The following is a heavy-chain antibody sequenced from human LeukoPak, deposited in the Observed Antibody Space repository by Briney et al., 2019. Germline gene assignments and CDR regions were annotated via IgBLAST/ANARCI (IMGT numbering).Heavy chain of an antibody. V-gene: IGHV1-18*01. CDR2: ISAYNGNT. D-gene: IGHD3-22*01. Sequence: ASVKVSCKASGYTFTSYGISWVRQAPGQGLEWMGWISAYNGNTNYAQKLQGRVTMTTDTSTSTAYMELRSLRSDDTAVCYCALYYYDSSGNLNWFDPWGQGTLVTVSS. CDR1: GYTFTSYG. CDR3: ALYYYDSSGNLNWFDP. J-gene: IGHJ5*02.